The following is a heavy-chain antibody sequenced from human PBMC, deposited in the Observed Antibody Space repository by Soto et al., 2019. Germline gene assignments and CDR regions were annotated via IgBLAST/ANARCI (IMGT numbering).Heavy chain of an antibody. J-gene: IGHJ4*02. CDR1: GFSISSAY. V-gene: IGHV3-15*07. CDR2: IKSKSDGGTP. D-gene: IGHD2-8*02. Sequence: PGGSLRLSCTASGFSISSAYMIWVRQAPGKGLEWVGRIKSKSDGGTPDYAAPVTGRFTISRDESHNTLYLQMSSLKTDDTAVYFCAASVVTPGAFDYWGQGILVTVSS. CDR3: AASVVTPGAFDY.